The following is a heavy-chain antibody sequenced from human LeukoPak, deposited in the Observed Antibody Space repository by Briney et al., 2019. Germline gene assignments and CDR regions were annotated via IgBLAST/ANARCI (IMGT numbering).Heavy chain of an antibody. V-gene: IGHV1-2*02. Sequence: ASVKVSCKASGYTFTSYYMHWVRQAPGQGLEWMGWINPNSGGTNYAQKFQGRVTMTRDTSISTAYMELRSLRSDDTAVYYCARASSSPGKNWFDPWGQGTLVTVSS. CDR3: ARASSSPGKNWFDP. D-gene: IGHD6-13*01. CDR2: INPNSGGT. CDR1: GYTFTSYY. J-gene: IGHJ5*02.